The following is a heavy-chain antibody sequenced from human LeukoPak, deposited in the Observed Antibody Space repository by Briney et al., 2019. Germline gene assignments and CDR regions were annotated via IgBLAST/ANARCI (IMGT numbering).Heavy chain of an antibody. J-gene: IGHJ4*02. CDR3: ASQGGILMGAPTD. V-gene: IGHV1-69*13. Sequence: ASVKVSCKASGGTFSSYAISWVRQAPGQGLEWMGGIIPIFGTANYAQKFQGRVTITADESTSTAYMELSSLRSEDTAVYYCASQGGILMGAPTDWGQGTLVTVSS. D-gene: IGHD2-15*01. CDR2: IIPIFGTA. CDR1: GGTFSSYA.